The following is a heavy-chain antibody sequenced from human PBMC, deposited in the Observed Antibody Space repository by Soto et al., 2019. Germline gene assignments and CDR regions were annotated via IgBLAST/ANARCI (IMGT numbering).Heavy chain of an antibody. Sequence: VASVKVSCKASGYTFTSYGISWVRQAPGQGLEWMGWISAYNGNTNYAQKLQGRVTMTTDTSTSTAYMELRSLRSDDTAVYYCARAPGRYDILTGYYAPPDDAFDIWGQGTMVTVSS. V-gene: IGHV1-18*01. CDR1: GYTFTSYG. CDR2: ISAYNGNT. CDR3: ARAPGRYDILTGYYAPPDDAFDI. J-gene: IGHJ3*02. D-gene: IGHD3-9*01.